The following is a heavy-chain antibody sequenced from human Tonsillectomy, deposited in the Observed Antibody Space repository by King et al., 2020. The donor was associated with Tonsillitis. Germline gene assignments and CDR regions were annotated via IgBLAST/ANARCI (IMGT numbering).Heavy chain of an antibody. J-gene: IGHJ3*02. D-gene: IGHD3-10*01. Sequence: VQLVESGGGLVQPGGSLRLSCAASGFTFSSYWMSWVRQAPGKGLEWVANIKRDGSDKYYVDSVKGRFTISRDNTKNSLYLQMNSLRAEDTAVYYCARVLSPITLVRCLSFYAFDIWGQGTLVTVSS. V-gene: IGHV3-7*01. CDR2: IKRDGSDK. CDR3: ARVLSPITLVRCLSFYAFDI. CDR1: GFTFSSYW.